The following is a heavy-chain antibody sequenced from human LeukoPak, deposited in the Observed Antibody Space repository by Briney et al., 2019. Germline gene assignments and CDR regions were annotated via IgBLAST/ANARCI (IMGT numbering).Heavy chain of an antibody. Sequence: SVKVSCKASGGTFSSYAISWVRQAPGQGLEWMGGIIPIFGTANYAQKFQGKVTITTDESTCTAYMELSSLRSEDTAVYYCASSTYYDFWSRNDAFDIWGQGTMVTVSS. V-gene: IGHV1-69*05. J-gene: IGHJ3*02. CDR2: IIPIFGTA. CDR3: ASSTYYDFWSRNDAFDI. D-gene: IGHD3-3*01. CDR1: GGTFSSYA.